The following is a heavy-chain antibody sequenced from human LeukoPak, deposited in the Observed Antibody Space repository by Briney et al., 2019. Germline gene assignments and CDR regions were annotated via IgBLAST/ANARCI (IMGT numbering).Heavy chain of an antibody. J-gene: IGHJ6*02. CDR3: AKMLRFGYGYHYYTMDV. Sequence: GRCLRLSCAAFGLTFINFAMNWVRPAPGKGLEWVSGISGTGGSTYYAASVKGRFTISRDNSKNMLYLQMDSLSPEDTALYFCAKMLRFGYGYHYYTMDVWGQGTTVSVSS. D-gene: IGHD5-18*01. V-gene: IGHV3-23*01. CDR1: GLTFINFA. CDR2: ISGTGGST.